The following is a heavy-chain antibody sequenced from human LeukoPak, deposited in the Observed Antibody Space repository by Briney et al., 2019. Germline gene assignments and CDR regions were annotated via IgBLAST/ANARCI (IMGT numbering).Heavy chain of an antibody. CDR1: GFTFSSYA. J-gene: IGHJ4*02. CDR2: ISYDGSNK. Sequence: PGRSLRLSCAASGFTFSSYAMHWVRQAPGKGLEWMAVISYDGSNKYYADSVKGRFTISSDNSKNTLYLQMNSLRAEDTAVYYCARDEILVANYYDSRSGFDYWGQGTLVTVSS. D-gene: IGHD3-22*01. CDR3: ARDEILVANYYDSRSGFDY. V-gene: IGHV3-30*04.